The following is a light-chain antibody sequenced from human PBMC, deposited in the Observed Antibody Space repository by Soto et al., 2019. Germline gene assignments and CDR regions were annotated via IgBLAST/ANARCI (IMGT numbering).Light chain of an antibody. CDR3: KSYAGSNTNV. V-gene: IGLV2-8*01. CDR2: EVV. CDR1: KSDIGVYDF. Sequence: QSALTQPPSASGSPGQSVTISCTGTKSDIGVYDFVSWYQHHPGKAPRLIIYEVVQRTSGVPDRFSGSKSGNTASLTVSGLQAADEADYFCKSYAGSNTNVFESGTKLTDL. J-gene: IGLJ1*01.